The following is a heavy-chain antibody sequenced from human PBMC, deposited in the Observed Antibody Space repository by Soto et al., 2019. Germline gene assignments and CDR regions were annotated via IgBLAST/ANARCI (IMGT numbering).Heavy chain of an antibody. Sequence: QVQLVQSGAEVQKPGSSVKVSCKASGGTFSSYAISWVRQAPGQGLEWMGGIIPIFGTANYAQKFQGRVTITADESTSTAYMELSSLRSEDTAVYYCARDARLVTMRGLFDYWGQGTLVTVSS. CDR1: GGTFSSYA. D-gene: IGHD3-9*01. CDR3: ARDARLVTMRGLFDY. CDR2: IIPIFGTA. J-gene: IGHJ4*02. V-gene: IGHV1-69*01.